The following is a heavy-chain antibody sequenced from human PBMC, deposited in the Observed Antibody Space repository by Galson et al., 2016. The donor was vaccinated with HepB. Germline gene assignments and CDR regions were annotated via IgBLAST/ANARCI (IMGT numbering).Heavy chain of an antibody. D-gene: IGHD2-2*01. CDR3: AREIRNCSGTNCYGSFGY. CDR2: IHNGGDT. Sequence: LSLTCAVFGDSISSGGYFWTWIRQHPGKGPEWIGYIHNGGDTYYNPSLKSRVMISVDTSKNPISLKLSSMTAADTAVYYCAREIRNCSGTNCYGSFGYWGQGILVTVSS. V-gene: IGHV4-31*11. CDR1: GDSISSGGYF. J-gene: IGHJ4*02.